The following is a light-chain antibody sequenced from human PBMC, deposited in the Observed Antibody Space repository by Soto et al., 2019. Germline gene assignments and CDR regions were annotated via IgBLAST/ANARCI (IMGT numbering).Light chain of an antibody. CDR1: SIDVVGYNY. CDR3: SSYTSSSTGYV. J-gene: IGLJ1*01. V-gene: IGLV2-14*01. Sequence: QSVLTHPASVSGSPGQSITISCTGTSIDVVGYNYVSWYQQHPGKAPKLMIYDVSNRPSGVSNRFSGSKSGNTASLTISGLQAEDEADYYCSSYTSSSTGYVFGTGTKVTVL. CDR2: DVS.